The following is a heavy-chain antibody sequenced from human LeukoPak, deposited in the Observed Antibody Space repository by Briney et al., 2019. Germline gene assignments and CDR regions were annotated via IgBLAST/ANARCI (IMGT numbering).Heavy chain of an antibody. CDR3: AVTGRYYFDY. CDR1: GFTFSSYG. CDR2: IRYDGSNK. Sequence: GGSLRLSCAASGFTFSSYGMHWVRQAPGKGLEWVAFIRYDGSNKYYADSVKGRFTISRDNSKNTLCLQMNSLRAEDTAVYYCAVTGRYYFDYWGQGILVTVSS. D-gene: IGHD1-1*01. J-gene: IGHJ4*02. V-gene: IGHV3-30*02.